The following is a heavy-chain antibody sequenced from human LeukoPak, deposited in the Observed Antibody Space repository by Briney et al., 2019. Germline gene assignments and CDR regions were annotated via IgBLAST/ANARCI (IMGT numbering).Heavy chain of an antibody. V-gene: IGHV3-30*04. Sequence: GGSLRLSCAASGFTFRSYAMHWVRQAPGKGLEWVAVISFDGRNAYYAESVRGRFTISRDNSKDTLYLQVNSLRTEDTAVYYCARDHYWLEYCVNGVCRDTFDIWGQGTMVTVSS. J-gene: IGHJ3*02. CDR2: ISFDGRNA. CDR3: ARDHYWLEYCVNGVCRDTFDI. D-gene: IGHD2-8*01. CDR1: GFTFRSYA.